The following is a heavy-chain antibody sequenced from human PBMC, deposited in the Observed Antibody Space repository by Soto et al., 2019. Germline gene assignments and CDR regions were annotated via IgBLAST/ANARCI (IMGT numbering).Heavy chain of an antibody. Sequence: QVQLVESGGGLVQPGRSLRLSCAASGFTFSSYGMHWVRQAPGKGLEWVAVIWYDGSNKYYADSVKGRFTISRDNSKNTLSLQMNSLRAEDTAVYYCARDGRGDYSSAEYFQHWGQGTLVTVSS. J-gene: IGHJ1*01. V-gene: IGHV3-33*01. D-gene: IGHD4-17*01. CDR1: GFTFSSYG. CDR3: ARDGRGDYSSAEYFQH. CDR2: IWYDGSNK.